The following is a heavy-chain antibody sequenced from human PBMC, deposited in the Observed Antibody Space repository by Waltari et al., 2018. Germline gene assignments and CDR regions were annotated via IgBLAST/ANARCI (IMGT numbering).Heavy chain of an antibody. J-gene: IGHJ4*02. Sequence: QVQMQESGPGLVKPSETLSLNCDVSGYSISGYFWGWIRQPPGKGLEWFGSIFHSANTYYNTTLKSPVTLSVDTSKNQIALKLSSGTAADTAVYYCARSSGYYSFSDWGQGTLVTVSS. CDR1: GYSISGYF. CDR3: ARSSGYYSFSD. D-gene: IGHD3-22*01. V-gene: IGHV4-38-2*01. CDR2: IFHSANT.